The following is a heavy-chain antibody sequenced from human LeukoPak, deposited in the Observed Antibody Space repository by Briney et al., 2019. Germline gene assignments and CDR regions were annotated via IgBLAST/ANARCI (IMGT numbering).Heavy chain of an antibody. J-gene: IGHJ6*03. Sequence: GGSLRLSCAASGFTFDDYAMHWVRQAPGKGLEWVSGISGSGGSTYYADSVKGRFTISRDNSKNTLYLQMNSLRAEDTAVYYCAKDQLWFGELLSYMDVWGKGTTVTISS. D-gene: IGHD3-10*01. V-gene: IGHV3-23*01. CDR2: ISGSGGST. CDR3: AKDQLWFGELLSYMDV. CDR1: GFTFDDYA.